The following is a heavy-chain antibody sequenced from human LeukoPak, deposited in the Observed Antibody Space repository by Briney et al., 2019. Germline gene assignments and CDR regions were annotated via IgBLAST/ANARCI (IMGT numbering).Heavy chain of an antibody. CDR2: INPNSGGT. V-gene: IGHV1-2*02. Sequence: ASVKVPCKASGYTFTGYYMHWVRQAPGQGLEWMGWINPNSGGTNYAQKFQGRVTMTRDTSISTAYMELSRLRSDDTAVYYCARDGRTGTTGGNWFDPWGQGTLVTVSS. CDR3: ARDGRTGTTGGNWFDP. D-gene: IGHD1-7*01. CDR1: GYTFTGYY. J-gene: IGHJ5*02.